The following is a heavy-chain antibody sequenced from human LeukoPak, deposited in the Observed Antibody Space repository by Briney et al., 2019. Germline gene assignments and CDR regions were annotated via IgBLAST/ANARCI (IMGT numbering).Heavy chain of an antibody. CDR1: GYSISSGYY. V-gene: IGHV4-38-2*01. CDR2: IYHSGST. Sequence: SETLSLTCAVSGYSISSGYYWGWIRPPPGKGREWIGIIYHSGSTYYNPSLKRRVTISVDSSNNQFSMKLSSVTAADTAVYYGARVSAAAGTRDHYYYYYYMDVWGKGTTVTVSS. D-gene: IGHD6-13*01. CDR3: ARVSAAAGTRDHYYYYYYMDV. J-gene: IGHJ6*03.